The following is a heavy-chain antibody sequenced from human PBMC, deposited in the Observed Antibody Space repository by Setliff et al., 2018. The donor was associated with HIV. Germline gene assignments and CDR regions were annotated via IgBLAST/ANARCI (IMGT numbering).Heavy chain of an antibody. CDR1: GYTFTSYA. CDR2: LNAGNGHT. D-gene: IGHD1-26*01. CDR3: ARVSGLSVELLYFDY. Sequence: ASVKVSCKASGYTFTSYALHWVRQAPGQRLEWMGWLNAGNGHTKYSQKFQGRVSITRDASASTAYMELSSLRSDDTAVYYCARVSGLSVELLYFDYWGQGTLVTVSS. V-gene: IGHV1-3*01. J-gene: IGHJ4*02.